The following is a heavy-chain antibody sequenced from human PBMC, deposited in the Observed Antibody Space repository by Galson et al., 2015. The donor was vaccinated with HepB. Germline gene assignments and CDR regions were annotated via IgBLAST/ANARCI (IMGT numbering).Heavy chain of an antibody. CDR3: ARIRGGAIAAAGTGYFDY. CDR2: IDWDDDK. D-gene: IGHD6-13*01. J-gene: IGHJ4*02. V-gene: IGHV2-70*11. CDR1: GFSLRTSGMC. Sequence: PALVKPTQTLTLTCTFSGFSLRTSGMCVSWIRQPPGKALEWLARIDWDDDKYYSTSLKTRLTISKDTSKNQVVLTMTNMDPVDTATYYCARIRGGAIAAAGTGYFDYWGQGTLVTVSS.